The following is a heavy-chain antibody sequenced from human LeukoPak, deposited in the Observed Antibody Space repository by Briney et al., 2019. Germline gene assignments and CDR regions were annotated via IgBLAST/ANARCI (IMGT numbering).Heavy chain of an antibody. V-gene: IGHV4-59*08. CDR1: GGSINSDH. D-gene: IGHD1-26*01. CDR2: IYYSGST. Sequence: SETLSLTCTVSGGSINSDHWSWIRLPPGKGLEWIGYIYYSGSTNYNPSLKSRVTISVDTSKNQFSLKLGSVTAADTAVYYCARVSGSIDYWGQGTLVTVSS. CDR3: ARVSGSIDY. J-gene: IGHJ4*02.